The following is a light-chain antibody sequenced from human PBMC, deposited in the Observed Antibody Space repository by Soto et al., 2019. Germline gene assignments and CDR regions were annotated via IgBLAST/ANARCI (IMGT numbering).Light chain of an antibody. V-gene: IGKV2-28*01. CDR2: LGS. J-gene: IGKJ2*01. CDR1: QSLLHSNGYNY. Sequence: DIVMTQSPLSLPVTPGEPASISCRSSQSLLHSNGYNYLDWYLQKPGQSPQLLIYLGSNRASGVPDRFSGSGSGTEFTLKISRVEAEDVGVHYCMQALQTPPYTFGQGTKLEIK. CDR3: MQALQTPPYT.